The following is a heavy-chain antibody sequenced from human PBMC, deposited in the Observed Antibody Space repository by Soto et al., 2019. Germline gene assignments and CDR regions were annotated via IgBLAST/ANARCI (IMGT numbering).Heavy chain of an antibody. CDR3: ARETERYFDY. V-gene: IGHV4-59*12. Sequence: SETLSLTCTVSGGSISSYYWSWIRQPPGKGLEWIGYIYYSGSTNYNPSLKSRVTISVDTSKNQFSLKLSSVTAADTAVYYCARETERYFDYWGQGTLVTVSS. D-gene: IGHD6-25*01. CDR2: IYYSGST. J-gene: IGHJ4*02. CDR1: GGSISSYY.